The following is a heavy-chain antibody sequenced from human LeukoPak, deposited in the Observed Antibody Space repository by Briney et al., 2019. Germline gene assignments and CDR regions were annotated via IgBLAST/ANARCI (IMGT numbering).Heavy chain of an antibody. CDR2: IKEDGSEK. CDR3: ARRALRYCSSTSCPAQYYGVEV. V-gene: IGHV3-7*03. CDR1: GFIFSSYW. J-gene: IGHJ6*04. D-gene: IGHD2-2*01. Sequence: PGGSLRLSCAASGFIFSSYWMSWVRQAPGKGLEWVANIKEDGSEKYYVDSVKGRFTISRDNAKNSLYLQTNSLRAEATAVYYCARRALRYCSSTSCPAQYYGVEVWGKGTTVTVSS.